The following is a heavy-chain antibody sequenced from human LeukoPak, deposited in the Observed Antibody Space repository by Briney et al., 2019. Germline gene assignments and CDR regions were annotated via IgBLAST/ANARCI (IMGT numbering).Heavy chain of an antibody. CDR1: GFTFSNAW. J-gene: IGHJ4*02. Sequence: GGSLRLSCAASGFTFSNAWMSWVRQAPGKGLEWVGRIKSKTDGGTTDHAAPVKGRFTISRDDSKNTLYLQMNSLKTEDTAVYYCTTDPQAAGIDYWGQGTLVTVSS. V-gene: IGHV3-15*01. CDR2: IKSKTDGGTT. CDR3: TTDPQAAGIDY. D-gene: IGHD1-1*01.